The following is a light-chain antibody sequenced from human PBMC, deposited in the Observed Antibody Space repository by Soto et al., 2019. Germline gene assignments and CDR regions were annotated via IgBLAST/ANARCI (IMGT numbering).Light chain of an antibody. CDR1: QSVSSN. V-gene: IGKV3-15*01. CDR2: GAS. CDR3: QQYNNWWT. J-gene: IGKJ1*01. Sequence: EIVMTQSPATLSVSPGERATLSCSASQSVSSNLAWYQQKPGQVPRLLIYGASTRATGIPARFSGSGSGTDFTLTISSLQSEDFAVYYCQQYNNWWTFGQGTKVEIK.